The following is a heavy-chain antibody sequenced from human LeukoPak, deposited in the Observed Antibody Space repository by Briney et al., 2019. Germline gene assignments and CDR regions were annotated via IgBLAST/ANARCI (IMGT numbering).Heavy chain of an antibody. D-gene: IGHD6-19*01. CDR1: GVSISSSNYY. CDR3: TKHGQWAAADY. Sequence: SETLSLTCTVSGVSISSSNYYWGWIRQPPGKGLEWIGSIYYSGSTYYNPSLKSRVTISVDTSKNQFSLKLSSVTAADTAVYYCTKHGQWAAADYWGQGTLVTVFS. CDR2: IYYSGST. V-gene: IGHV4-39*01. J-gene: IGHJ4*02.